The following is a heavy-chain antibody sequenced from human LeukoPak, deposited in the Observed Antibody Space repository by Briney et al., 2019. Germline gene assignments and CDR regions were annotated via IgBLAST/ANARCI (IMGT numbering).Heavy chain of an antibody. CDR3: ASSKEVWQWIILNWFDP. CDR2: INPNSGGT. CDR1: GYTFTGYY. Sequence: GESLKISCKASGYTFTGYYMHWVRQAPGQGLEWMGWINPNSGGTNYAQKFQGRVTMTRDTSISTAYMELSRLRSDDTAVYYCASSKEVWQWIILNWFDPWGQGTLVTVLS. J-gene: IGHJ5*02. V-gene: IGHV1-2*02. D-gene: IGHD2/OR15-2a*01.